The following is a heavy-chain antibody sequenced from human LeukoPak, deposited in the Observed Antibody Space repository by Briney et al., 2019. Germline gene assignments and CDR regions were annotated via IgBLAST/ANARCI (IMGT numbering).Heavy chain of an antibody. CDR2: IYYSGST. CDR1: GDSISSSSYN. V-gene: IGHV4-39*07. D-gene: IGHD1-26*01. J-gene: IGHJ4*02. Sequence: SETLSLTCTVSGDSISSSSYNWVWIRQPPGKGLEWIGSIYYSGSTYYNPSLKSRVTISVDTSKNQFSLKLSSVTAADTAVYYCARVAPGKGCPFDYWGQGTLVTVSS. CDR3: ARVAPGKGCPFDY.